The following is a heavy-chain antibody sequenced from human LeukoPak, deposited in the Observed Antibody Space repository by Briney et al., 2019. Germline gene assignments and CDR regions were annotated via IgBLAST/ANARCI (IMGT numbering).Heavy chain of an antibody. D-gene: IGHD3-10*01. CDR3: ARESFGVNDY. CDR1: GGSFSGYY. CDR2: ISTSGST. Sequence: PSETLSLTCAVYGGSFSGYYWSWIRQPARKGLEWIGRISTSGSTNYNPSLKSRVTMSVDTSKNQFSLKLSSVTAADTAVYYCARESFGVNDYWGQGTLVTVSS. V-gene: IGHV4-4*07. J-gene: IGHJ4*02.